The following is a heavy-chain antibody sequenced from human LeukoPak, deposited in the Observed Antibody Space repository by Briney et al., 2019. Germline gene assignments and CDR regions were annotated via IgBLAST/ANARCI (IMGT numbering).Heavy chain of an antibody. CDR1: GFTFSSYA. CDR3: ARGNTAMDY. CDR2: ISYDGSNK. Sequence: PGRSLRLSCAASGFTFSSYAMHWVRQAPGKGLEWVAVISYDGSNKYYADSVKGRFTISRDNSKNTLYLQMNSLRAEDTAVYYCARGNTAMDYWGQGTLVTVSS. V-gene: IGHV3-30-3*01. J-gene: IGHJ4*02. D-gene: IGHD5-18*01.